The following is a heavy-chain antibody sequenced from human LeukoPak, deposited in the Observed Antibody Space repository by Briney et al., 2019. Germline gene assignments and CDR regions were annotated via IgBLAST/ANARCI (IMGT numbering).Heavy chain of an antibody. Sequence: PGGSLRLSCAASGFTFSSSAMSWVRQLPGKGLEWVSYISTGAESTHYAGSVKGRFTISRDNSRNTLHLEMNSLRVDDTAVYFCARDPPSNCGGDCWGQGTLVTVSS. CDR3: ARDPPSNCGGDC. J-gene: IGHJ4*02. V-gene: IGHV3-23*01. CDR2: ISTGAEST. D-gene: IGHD2-21*01. CDR1: GFTFSSSA.